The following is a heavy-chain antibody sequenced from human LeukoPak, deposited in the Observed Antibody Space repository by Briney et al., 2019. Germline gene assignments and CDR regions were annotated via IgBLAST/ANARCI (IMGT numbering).Heavy chain of an antibody. V-gene: IGHV3-23*01. J-gene: IGHJ6*03. CDR1: GYPHSSHG. Sequence: GGSLSLSCAASGYPHSSHGLTWVRHAPGKGVEWVSTINGAGDNTYNGRTGNGMFTIASVKCKNTVYLQMDRLRADDTAVYYCAAESAYCSGVSCYPYYYYCMDVWGKGTTVTVSS. CDR3: AAESAYCSGVSCYPYYYYCMDV. CDR2: INGAGDNT. D-gene: IGHD2-15*01.